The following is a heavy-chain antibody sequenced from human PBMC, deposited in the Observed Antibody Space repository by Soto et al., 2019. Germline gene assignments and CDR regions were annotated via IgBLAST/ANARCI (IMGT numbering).Heavy chain of an antibody. CDR3: ARGVDYYTTNGYFNFDY. Sequence: SETLSLTCNLSGGSFHNFYWLCIRQPPGKGLEWVGHVQYSGSTNYSPSLNSRATISLDTSKSQLSLKLRSSTAAATAIYFCARGVDYYTTNGYFNFDYWGQGIQVTVSS. CDR1: GGSFHNFY. V-gene: IGHV4-59*01. J-gene: IGHJ4*02. D-gene: IGHD3-3*01. CDR2: VQYSGST.